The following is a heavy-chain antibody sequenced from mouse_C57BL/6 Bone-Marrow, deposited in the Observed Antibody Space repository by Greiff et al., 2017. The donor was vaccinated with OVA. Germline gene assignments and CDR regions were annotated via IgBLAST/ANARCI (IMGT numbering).Heavy chain of an antibody. Sequence: QVQLQQSGAELARPGASVKMSCKASGYTFTSYKMHWVKQRPGQGLEWIGYINPSSGYTKYNQKFKDKATLTADKSSSTAYMQLSSLTSEDSAVYYCARKYYGNAMDYWGQGTSVTVSS. CDR1: GYTFTSYK. J-gene: IGHJ4*01. CDR3: ARKYYGNAMDY. V-gene: IGHV1-4*01. CDR2: INPSSGYT. D-gene: IGHD1-1*01.